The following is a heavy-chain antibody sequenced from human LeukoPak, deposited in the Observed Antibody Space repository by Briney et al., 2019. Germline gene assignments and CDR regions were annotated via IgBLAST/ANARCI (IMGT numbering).Heavy chain of an antibody. CDR1: GFTFSSYA. Sequence: GGSLRLSCAASGFTFSSYAMHWVRQAPGKGLEWVAVISYDGSNKYYADSVKGRFTISRDNSKNTLYLQMNSLRAEDMAAYYCARAPDPGSPDYWGQGTLVTVSS. J-gene: IGHJ4*02. CDR3: ARAPDPGSPDY. D-gene: IGHD3-10*01. CDR2: ISYDGSNK. V-gene: IGHV3-30*04.